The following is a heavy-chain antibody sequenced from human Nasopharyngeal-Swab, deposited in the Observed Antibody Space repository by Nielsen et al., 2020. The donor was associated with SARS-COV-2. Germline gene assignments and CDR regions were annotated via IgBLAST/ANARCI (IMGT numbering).Heavy chain of an antibody. CDR2: IYTSGST. D-gene: IGHD6-13*01. CDR3: ARDEPSSWSNTYYYYYGMDV. J-gene: IGHJ6*02. V-gene: IGHV4-4*07. Sequence: WIRQPPGKGLEWIGRIYTSGSTNYNPSLKSRVTMSVDTSKNQFSLKLSSVTAADTVVYYCARDEPSSWSNTYYYYYGMDVWGQGTTVTVSS.